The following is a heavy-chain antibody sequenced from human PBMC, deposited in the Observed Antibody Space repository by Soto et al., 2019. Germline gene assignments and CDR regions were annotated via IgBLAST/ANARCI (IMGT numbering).Heavy chain of an antibody. CDR2: ISSSSSYI. V-gene: IGHV3-21*01. CDR3: ASQDCNSTSCYAYYYYGMGV. CDR1: GFTFSSYS. D-gene: IGHD2-2*01. Sequence: PGGSLRLSCAASGFTFSSYSMNWVRQAPGKGLEWVSSISSSSSYIYYADSVKGRFTISRDNAKNSLYLQMNSLRAEDTAVYYCASQDCNSTSCYAYYYYGMGVWGQGTTVTVSS. J-gene: IGHJ6*02.